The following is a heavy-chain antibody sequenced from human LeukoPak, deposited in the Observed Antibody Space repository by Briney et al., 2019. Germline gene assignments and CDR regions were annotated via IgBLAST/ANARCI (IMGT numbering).Heavy chain of an antibody. D-gene: IGHD6-13*01. J-gene: IGHJ5*02. Sequence: PGGSLRLSCAASGFTFSSYAMSWVRQAPGKRLEWVSAISGSGGSTYYADSVKGRFTISRDNSKNTLYLQMNSLRAEDTAVYYCAKDRQQLAVYNWFDPWGQGTLVTVSS. V-gene: IGHV3-23*01. CDR1: GFTFSSYA. CDR2: ISGSGGST. CDR3: AKDRQQLAVYNWFDP.